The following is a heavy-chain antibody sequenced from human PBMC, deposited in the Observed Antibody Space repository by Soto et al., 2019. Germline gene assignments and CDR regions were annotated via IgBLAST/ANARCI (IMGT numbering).Heavy chain of an antibody. CDR1: GFTFSDYY. CDR2: ISSSGAGV. J-gene: IGHJ3*02. CDR3: ARAYSDAFDI. V-gene: IGHV3-11*01. D-gene: IGHD2-15*01. Sequence: QVQLVESGGSLVTPGGSLRLSCAASGFTFSDYYMTWIRQAPGKGLEWVSYISSSGAGVYYPDSVKGRFTISRDNAKRSLYLQMSNLRAEDTAVYYCARAYSDAFDIWGQGTMVTVSS.